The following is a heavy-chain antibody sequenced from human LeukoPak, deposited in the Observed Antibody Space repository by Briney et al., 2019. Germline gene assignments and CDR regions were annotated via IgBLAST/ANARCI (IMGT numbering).Heavy chain of an antibody. Sequence: TSETPSLTCAVYGGSFSGYYWGWIRQPPGKGLEWIGTIYYSGSTYYNPSLKSRVTISVDTSKNQFSLRLTSVTATDTAVYYCARVPGGALNWFDPWGQGTLVTVSS. J-gene: IGHJ5*02. V-gene: IGHV4-34*01. CDR3: ARVPGGALNWFDP. CDR1: GGSFSGYY. CDR2: IYYSGST. D-gene: IGHD1-1*01.